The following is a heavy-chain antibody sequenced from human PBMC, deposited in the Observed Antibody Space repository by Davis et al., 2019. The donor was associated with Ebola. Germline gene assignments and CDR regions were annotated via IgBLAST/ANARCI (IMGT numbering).Heavy chain of an antibody. V-gene: IGHV3-15*01. J-gene: IGHJ6*02. CDR3: TTRGLDGYYYYGMDV. Sequence: GASLKTSCAASGFTFSNAWMSWVRPAPGKGPEWVGRIKIKTDGGTTDYAAPVKGRFTISRDDSKNTLYLQMNSLKTEDTAVYYCTTRGLDGYYYYGMDVWGQGTTVTVSS. D-gene: IGHD3/OR15-3a*01. CDR2: IKIKTDGGTT. CDR1: GFTFSNAW.